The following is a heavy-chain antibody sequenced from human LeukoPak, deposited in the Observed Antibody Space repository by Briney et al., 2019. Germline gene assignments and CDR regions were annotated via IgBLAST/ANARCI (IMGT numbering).Heavy chain of an antibody. CDR3: ARDSTVRESSTFDPLDY. D-gene: IGHD2/OR15-2a*01. V-gene: IGHV3-33*01. J-gene: IGHJ4*02. Sequence: GGSLRLSCAASGFTFSSYGMHWVRQAPGKELEWVAVIWYDGSKKYYADSVKGRFTISRDNSKNTLYLQMNSLRAEDTAVYYCARDSTVRESSTFDPLDYWGQGTLVTVSS. CDR1: GFTFSSYG. CDR2: IWYDGSKK.